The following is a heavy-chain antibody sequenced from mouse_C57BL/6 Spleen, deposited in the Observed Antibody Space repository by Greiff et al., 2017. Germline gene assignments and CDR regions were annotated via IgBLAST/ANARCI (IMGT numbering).Heavy chain of an antibody. Sequence: EVKLMESGGGLVQSGRSLRLSCATSGFTFSDFYMEWVRQAPGKGLEWIAASRNKANDYTTEYSASVKGRFIVSRDTSQSILYLQMNALRAEDTAIYYCARDAPFYGQGYFDVWGTGTTVTVSS. CDR3: ARDAPFYGQGYFDV. D-gene: IGHD2-10*01. CDR2: SRNKANDYTT. V-gene: IGHV7-1*01. J-gene: IGHJ1*03. CDR1: GFTFSDFY.